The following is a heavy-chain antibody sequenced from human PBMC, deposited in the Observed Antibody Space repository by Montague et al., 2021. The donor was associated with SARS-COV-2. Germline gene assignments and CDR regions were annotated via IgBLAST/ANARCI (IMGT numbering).Heavy chain of an antibody. CDR2: ISYSGST. J-gene: IGHJ1*01. Sequence: SETLSLTCTVSGASVRSGNSYWNWIRQPPGKGLEWIGYISYSGSTNYSPSLKSRVTISVDTSKNQLSLKVISATAADTAVYYCARIGYDSVGYHYIYQDWGQGTLVTVSS. V-gene: IGHV4-61*01. CDR3: ARIGYDSVGYHYIYQD. D-gene: IGHD3-22*01. CDR1: GASVRSGNSY.